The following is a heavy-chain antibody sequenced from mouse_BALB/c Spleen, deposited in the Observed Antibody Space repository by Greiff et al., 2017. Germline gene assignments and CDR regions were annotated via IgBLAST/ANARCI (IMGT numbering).Heavy chain of an antibody. CDR3: NAPGY. V-gene: IGHV14-4*02. Sequence: VRLQQSGAELVRSGASVKLSCTASGFNIKDYYMHWVKQRPEQGLEWIGWIDPENGDTEYAPKFQGKATMTADTSSNTAYLQLSSLTSEDTAFYYCNAPGYWGQGTTLTVSS. CDR2: IDPENGDT. CDR1: GFNIKDYY. J-gene: IGHJ2*01.